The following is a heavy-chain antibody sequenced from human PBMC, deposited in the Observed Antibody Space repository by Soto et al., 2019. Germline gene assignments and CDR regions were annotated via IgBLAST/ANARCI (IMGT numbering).Heavy chain of an antibody. CDR1: GFTLRSHG. Sequence: PXGSLRLSCAAAGFTLRSHGMHWVRQAPGKGLEWVTLISYDGSDKNYADSVKGRFTISRDNSKNMLYLQMNSLEPEDTAVYYCAKDFGINWYYFDYWGQGTLVTVSS. CDR2: ISYDGSDK. D-gene: IGHD1-1*01. V-gene: IGHV3-30*18. CDR3: AKDFGINWYYFDY. J-gene: IGHJ4*02.